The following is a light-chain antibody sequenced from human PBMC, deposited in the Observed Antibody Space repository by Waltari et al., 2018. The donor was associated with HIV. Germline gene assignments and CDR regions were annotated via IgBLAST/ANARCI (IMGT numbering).Light chain of an antibody. CDR3: AAWDDSVNGWV. CDR1: SSNIGNNY. J-gene: IGLJ3*02. CDR2: TNN. V-gene: IGLV1-44*01. Sequence: QSVLTQPPSVSAAPGQKVTISCSGSSSNIGNNYVSWYQQLPGTAPKLLIYTNNQRPSGVPDRFSGSKYGTSASLAISGLQSEDEAHYYCAAWDDSVNGWVFGGGTKLTVL.